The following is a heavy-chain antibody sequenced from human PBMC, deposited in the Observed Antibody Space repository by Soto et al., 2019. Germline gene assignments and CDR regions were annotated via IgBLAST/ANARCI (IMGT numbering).Heavy chain of an antibody. CDR1: GFTFSSYA. J-gene: IGHJ5*02. Sequence: PGGSLRLSCAASGFTFSSYAMSWVRQAPGKGLEWVSAISGSGGSTYYADSVKGRFTISRDNSKNTLYLQMNSLRAEDTAVYYCAKDRDWNKRYRNWFDPWGQGTLVTVSS. CDR2: ISGSGGST. D-gene: IGHD1-1*01. V-gene: IGHV3-23*01. CDR3: AKDRDWNKRYRNWFDP.